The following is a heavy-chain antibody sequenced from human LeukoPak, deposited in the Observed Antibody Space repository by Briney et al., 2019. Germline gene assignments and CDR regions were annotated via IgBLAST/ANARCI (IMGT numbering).Heavy chain of an antibody. Sequence: SETLSLTCSVSGASVSTTAYFWNWIRQPAGEGLEWVGRIYASGNTHYNPSLKSRVTMSLDTSKNQFSLSMNSVTAADSAVYFCASYREAYDLYPHGLDVWGRGTVVTVSS. CDR3: ASYREAYDLYPHGLDV. J-gene: IGHJ3*01. CDR1: GASVSTTAYF. CDR2: IYASGNT. V-gene: IGHV4-61*02. D-gene: IGHD5-24*01.